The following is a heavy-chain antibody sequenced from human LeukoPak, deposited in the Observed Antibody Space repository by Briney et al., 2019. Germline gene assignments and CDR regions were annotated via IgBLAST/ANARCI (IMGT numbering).Heavy chain of an antibody. J-gene: IGHJ6*02. V-gene: IGHV1-46*01. CDR3: ARSIGDGYYYYYGMDV. CDR2: INPSGGST. CDR1: GYTFTSYY. Sequence: ASVKVSCKASGYTFTSYYMHWVRQAPGQGLEWMGIINPSGGSTSYAQKFQGRVTMTRDTSTSTVYMELRSLRSDDTAVYYCARSIGDGYYYYYGMDVWGQGTTVTVSS.